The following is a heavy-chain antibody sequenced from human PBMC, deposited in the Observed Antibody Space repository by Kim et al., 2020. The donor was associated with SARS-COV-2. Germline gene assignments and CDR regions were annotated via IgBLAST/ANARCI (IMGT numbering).Heavy chain of an antibody. V-gene: IGHV3-33*01. CDR2: IWYDGSNT. D-gene: IGHD5-18*01. J-gene: IGHJ4*02. Sequence: GGSLRLSCAASGFTFSSYGMHWVRQAPGKGLEWVAVIWYDGSNTYYADSVKGRFTISRDNSKNTLYLQMNSLRAEDTAVYYCARGIQLWLDYCGEGTLVTVSP. CDR1: GFTFSSYG. CDR3: ARGIQLWLDY.